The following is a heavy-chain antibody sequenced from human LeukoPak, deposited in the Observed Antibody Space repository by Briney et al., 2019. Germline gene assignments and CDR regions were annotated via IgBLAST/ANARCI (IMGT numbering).Heavy chain of an antibody. V-gene: IGHV1-2*02. CDR2: INPNSGDT. J-gene: IGHJ4*02. CDR1: GFTFSSYY. CDR3: ATGGSNWSFDY. D-gene: IGHD4-11*01. Sequence: ASVKVSCTTSGFTFSSYYMHWVRQAPGQGLEWMGWINPNSGDTNYAQKFQDRVTMTRDTSISTAYMELTRLRSDDTAVYCCATGGSNWSFDYWGQGTLVTVSA.